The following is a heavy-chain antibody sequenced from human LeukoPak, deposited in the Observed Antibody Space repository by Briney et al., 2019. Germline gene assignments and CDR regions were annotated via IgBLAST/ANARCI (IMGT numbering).Heavy chain of an antibody. Sequence: SETLSLTCTVSGASVTTYHWSWLRQSPEKGLEWIANVHSSGTTYYNPSLGSRVTISIDTSKNQFSLKMTSVTTADTAVYYCARDIRAVGATRYFDYWGQGTLVTVSS. D-gene: IGHD1-26*01. J-gene: IGHJ4*02. V-gene: IGHV4-59*02. CDR1: GASVTTYH. CDR2: VHSSGTT. CDR3: ARDIRAVGATRYFDY.